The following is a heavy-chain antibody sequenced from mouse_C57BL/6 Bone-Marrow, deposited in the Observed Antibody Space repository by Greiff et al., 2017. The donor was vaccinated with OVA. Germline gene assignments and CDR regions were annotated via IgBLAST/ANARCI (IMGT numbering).Heavy chain of an antibody. D-gene: IGHD1-1*01. CDR3: VLLLLLFYWYFDV. J-gene: IGHJ1*03. CDR1: GYTFTSYW. V-gene: IGHV1-74*01. Sequence: QVQLQQPGAELVKPGASVKVSCKASGYTFTSYWMHWVKQRPGQGLEWIGRIHPSDSDTNYNQKFKGKATLTVDKSSSTAYMQLSSLTSDDSSVYYCVLLLLLFYWYFDVWGTATTVTVSS. CDR2: IHPSDSDT.